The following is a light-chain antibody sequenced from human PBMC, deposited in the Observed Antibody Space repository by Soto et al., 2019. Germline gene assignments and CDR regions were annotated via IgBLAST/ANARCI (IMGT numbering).Light chain of an antibody. Sequence: EIVLTQSPATLSVSPGERATLSCRASQSVGNNLAWYQQQPGQAPRLLVYAASTRATGLPAKYSGSGSGTEFTLTISILQSEDFAVYYCQQYNDWPQTFGQGTKVEIK. CDR3: QQYNDWPQT. CDR1: QSVGNN. J-gene: IGKJ1*01. CDR2: AAS. V-gene: IGKV3-15*01.